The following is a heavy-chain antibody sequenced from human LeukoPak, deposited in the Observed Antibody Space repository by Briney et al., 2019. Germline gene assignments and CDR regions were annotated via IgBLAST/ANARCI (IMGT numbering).Heavy chain of an antibody. D-gene: IGHD6-13*01. CDR3: TRELSGSSSRHFDY. J-gene: IGHJ4*02. Sequence: PGGSLRLSCAASGFTFSSYAMSWVRQAPGKGLEWVSRINTDGNITTYADSVKGRLTISRDSAKNALYLQMNSLRAEDTAVYYCTRELSGSSSRHFDYWGQGTLVTVSS. CDR2: INTDGNIT. V-gene: IGHV3-74*01. CDR1: GFTFSSYA.